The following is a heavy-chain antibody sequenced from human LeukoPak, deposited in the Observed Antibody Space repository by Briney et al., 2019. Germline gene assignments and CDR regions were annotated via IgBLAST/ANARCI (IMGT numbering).Heavy chain of an antibody. J-gene: IGHJ3*02. CDR1: GYSFTNYW. D-gene: IGHD2-2*01. CDR3: ARRRFCSSTSCYEGAFDI. Sequence: GESLKISCKGSGYSFTNYWIAWVRQRPGKGLEWMGIIYPGDSDTRNSPSFQGQVTFSADKSISTAFLQWGSLKASDTAMYYCARRRFCSSTSCYEGAFDIWGQGTMVTVSS. CDR2: IYPGDSDT. V-gene: IGHV5-51*01.